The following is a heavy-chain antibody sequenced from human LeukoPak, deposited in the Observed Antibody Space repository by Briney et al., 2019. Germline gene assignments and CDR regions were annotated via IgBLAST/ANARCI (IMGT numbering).Heavy chain of an antibody. D-gene: IGHD3-16*01. Sequence: GGSLRLSCAASGFTFSSYAMHWVRQAPGKGLEYVSAISSNGGSTYYANSVKGRFTISRDNSKNTLYLQMGSLRAEDMAVYYCARDGGYWGQGTLVTVSS. CDR3: ARDGGY. J-gene: IGHJ4*02. CDR1: GFTFSSYA. V-gene: IGHV3-64*01. CDR2: ISSNGGST.